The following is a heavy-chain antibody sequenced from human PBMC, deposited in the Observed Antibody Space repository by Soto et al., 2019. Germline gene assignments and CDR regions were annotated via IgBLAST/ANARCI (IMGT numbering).Heavy chain of an antibody. Sequence: GESLKIACKGSGYSFTSYWIGWVRQMPGKGLEWMGIIYPGDSDTRYSPSFQGQVTISADKSISTAYLQWSSLKASDTAMYYCARHRTRYDSSGYYGYWGQGTLVTVSS. J-gene: IGHJ4*02. CDR2: IYPGDSDT. CDR3: ARHRTRYDSSGYYGY. CDR1: GYSFTSYW. V-gene: IGHV5-51*01. D-gene: IGHD3-22*01.